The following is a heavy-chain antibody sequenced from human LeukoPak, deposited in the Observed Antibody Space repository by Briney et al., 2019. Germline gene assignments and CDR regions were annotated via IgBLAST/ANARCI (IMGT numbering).Heavy chain of an antibody. D-gene: IGHD2-15*01. CDR2: IKPNSGGT. CDR1: GYTFTGYY. Sequence: ASVKVSCKASGYTFTGYYMHWVRQVPGQGLEWLGWIKPNSGGTKYAQKFQGRVTMTRDTSISTAYMELSGLRSDATAVYYCARAGHSDFNWFAPWGQATPVTVSS. CDR3: ARAGHSDFNWFAP. V-gene: IGHV1-2*02. J-gene: IGHJ5*02.